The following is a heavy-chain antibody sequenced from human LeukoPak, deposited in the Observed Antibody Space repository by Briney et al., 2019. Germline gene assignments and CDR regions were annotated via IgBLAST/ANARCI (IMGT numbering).Heavy chain of an antibody. CDR3: ARGERGYSSSWYHY. V-gene: IGHV4-34*01. CDR2: INHSGST. D-gene: IGHD6-13*01. J-gene: IGHJ4*02. CDR1: GGSISGYY. Sequence: SETLSLTCTVSGGSISGYYWSWIRQPPGKGLEWIGEINHSGSTNYNPSLKSRVTISVDTSKNQFSLKLSSVTAADTAVYYCARGERGYSSSWYHYWGQGTLVTVSS.